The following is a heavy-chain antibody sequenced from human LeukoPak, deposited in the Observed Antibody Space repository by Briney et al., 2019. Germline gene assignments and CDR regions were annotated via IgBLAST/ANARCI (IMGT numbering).Heavy chain of an antibody. CDR2: IYYSGST. Sequence: SETLSLTCTVSGGSISSYYWSWIRQPPGKGLEWIGYIYYSGSTNYNPSLKSRVTISVDTSKNQFSLKLSSVTAADTAVYYCASLPYCSGGSCYSFDYWGQGTLVTVSS. D-gene: IGHD2-15*01. CDR1: GGSISSYY. V-gene: IGHV4-59*08. CDR3: ASLPYCSGGSCYSFDY. J-gene: IGHJ4*02.